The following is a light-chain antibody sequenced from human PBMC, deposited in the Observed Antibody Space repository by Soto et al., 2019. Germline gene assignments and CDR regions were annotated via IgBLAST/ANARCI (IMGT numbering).Light chain of an antibody. CDR2: GAS. J-gene: IGKJ2*01. Sequence: EIVMTQSPVTLSVSPGERATLSCRSGQSVSSNLAWYQHQPGQAPRLLIYGASTRATGIPARFSGSGSGTEFTLTISSLKSEDFAVYYCKHYNTWPGTFGQGTKVDIK. CDR3: KHYNTWPGT. V-gene: IGKV3-15*01. CDR1: QSVSSN.